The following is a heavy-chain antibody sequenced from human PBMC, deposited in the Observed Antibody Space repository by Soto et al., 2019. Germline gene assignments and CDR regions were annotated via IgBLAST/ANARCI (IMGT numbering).Heavy chain of an antibody. CDR2: IYWDDTK. Sequence: QITLKESGPTLVKPTQTLTLTCTFSGFSLGTDRVGVGWIRQPPGKALEWLAVIYWDDTKTYRPSLKSRLTLTKDTSKNPVALTMSSMDPVDTATYYCAHAYGGRSLYWGQGTLVTVSS. CDR3: AHAYGGRSLY. J-gene: IGHJ4*02. D-gene: IGHD1-26*01. CDR1: GFSLGTDRVG. V-gene: IGHV2-5*02.